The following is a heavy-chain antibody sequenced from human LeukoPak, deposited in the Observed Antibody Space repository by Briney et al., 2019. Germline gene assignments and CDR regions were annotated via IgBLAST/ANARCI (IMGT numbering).Heavy chain of an antibody. V-gene: IGHV3-33*01. CDR2: IWYDGSNK. J-gene: IGHJ4*02. Sequence: GGSLRLSCAASGFTFSSYGTPWVRQAPGKGLGWVAVIWYDGSNKYYADSVKGRFTISRDNSKNTLYLQMNSLRAEDTAVYYCARDRDGYKPYYFDYWGQGTLVTVSS. D-gene: IGHD5-24*01. CDR1: GFTFSSYG. CDR3: ARDRDGYKPYYFDY.